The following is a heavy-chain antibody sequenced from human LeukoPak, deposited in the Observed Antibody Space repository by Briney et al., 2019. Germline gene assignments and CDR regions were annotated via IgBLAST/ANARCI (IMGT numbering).Heavy chain of an antibody. V-gene: IGHV4-4*07. Sequence: PSETLSLTCTVSGGSISSYSWSWIRQPAGKGLEWIGRIYTSGSTNYNPSLKSRVTMSVDTSKNQFSLKLSSVTAADTAVYYCARDNGGRIAAAGNDAFDIWGQGTMVTVSS. CDR1: GGSISSYS. D-gene: IGHD6-13*01. CDR2: IYTSGST. CDR3: ARDNGGRIAAAGNDAFDI. J-gene: IGHJ3*02.